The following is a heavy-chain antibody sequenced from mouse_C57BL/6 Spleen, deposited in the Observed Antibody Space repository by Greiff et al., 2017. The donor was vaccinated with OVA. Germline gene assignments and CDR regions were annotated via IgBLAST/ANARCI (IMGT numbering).Heavy chain of an antibody. CDR3: ARTGGYDRYYAMDY. D-gene: IGHD2-2*01. V-gene: IGHV1-47*01. CDR2: FHPYNDDT. J-gene: IGHJ4*01. Sequence: VKLVESGAELVKPGASVKMSCKASGYTFTTYPIEWMKQNHGKSLEWIGNFHPYNDDTKYNEKFKGKATLTVEKSSSTVYLELSRLTSDDSAVYYCARTGGYDRYYAMDYWGQGTSVTVSS. CDR1: GYTFTTYP.